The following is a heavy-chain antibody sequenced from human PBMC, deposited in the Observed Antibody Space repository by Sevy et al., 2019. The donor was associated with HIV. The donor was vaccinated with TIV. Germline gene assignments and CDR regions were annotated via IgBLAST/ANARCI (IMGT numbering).Heavy chain of an antibody. CDR3: TRSGGYSDYGMDV. J-gene: IGHJ6*02. D-gene: IGHD5-12*01. CDR2: VGPAGDT. V-gene: IGHV3-13*01. CDR1: GFTFITYD. Sequence: GGSLRLSCAASGFTFITYDMHWVRHVTGKGLEWISGVGPAGDTFYPGSVKVRFTISRENAKNSLYLQMNNLGAGDTAVYYCTRSGGYSDYGMDVWGQGTTVTVSS.